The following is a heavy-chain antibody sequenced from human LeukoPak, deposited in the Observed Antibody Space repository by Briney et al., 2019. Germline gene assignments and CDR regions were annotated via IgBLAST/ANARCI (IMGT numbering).Heavy chain of an antibody. D-gene: IGHD3-10*02. Sequence: GGSLRLSCVGSGFSLNEYGVHWVRQAPGKGLEWVAVVSYHGGHKYYADSVKGRFTISRDASSDTVSLQMNSLRVEDTAVYYCARDRINMLVLGHDSGLDCWGQGTLVIVSS. CDR1: GFSLNEYG. J-gene: IGHJ4*02. CDR2: VSYHGGHK. V-gene: IGHV3-30*03. CDR3: ARDRINMLVLGHDSGLDC.